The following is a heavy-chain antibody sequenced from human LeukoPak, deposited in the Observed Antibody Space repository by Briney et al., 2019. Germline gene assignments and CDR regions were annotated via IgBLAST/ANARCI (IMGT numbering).Heavy chain of an antibody. J-gene: IGHJ4*02. V-gene: IGHV3-30*01. Sequence: GGSLRLSCAASGFTFSSYAMHWVCQAPGKGLDWVAVISYDGSNKYYADSVKGRFTIYRDNSKNTLYLQMNSLRAVDTAVYYCARLSYNWNYLGYWGQGTLVTVSS. CDR2: ISYDGSNK. CDR1: GFTFSSYA. CDR3: ARLSYNWNYLGY. D-gene: IGHD1-20*01.